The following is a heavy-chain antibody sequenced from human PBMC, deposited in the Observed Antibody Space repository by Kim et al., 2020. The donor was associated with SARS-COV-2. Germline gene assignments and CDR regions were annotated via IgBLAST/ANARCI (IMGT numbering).Heavy chain of an antibody. J-gene: IGHJ3*02. Sequence: AQKVRGRVTMTRDTSTSTVYMELSSLRSEDTAVYYCAREAVAGHDAFDIWGQGTMVTVSS. D-gene: IGHD6-19*01. V-gene: IGHV1-46*01. CDR3: AREAVAGHDAFDI.